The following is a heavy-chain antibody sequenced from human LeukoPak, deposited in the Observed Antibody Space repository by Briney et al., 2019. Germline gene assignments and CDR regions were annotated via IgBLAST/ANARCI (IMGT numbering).Heavy chain of an antibody. CDR2: INPSGGST. CDR1: GYTFTSYY. CDR3: ARVVVVAATGRDYYYYGMDV. Sequence: ASVKVSCKASGYTFTSYYMHWVRQAPGQGLEWMGIINPSGGSTSYAQKFQGRVTMTRDTSTSTVYMELSSLRSEDTAVYYCARVVVVAATGRDYYYYGMDVWGQGTTVTVSS. V-gene: IGHV1-46*01. D-gene: IGHD2-15*01. J-gene: IGHJ6*02.